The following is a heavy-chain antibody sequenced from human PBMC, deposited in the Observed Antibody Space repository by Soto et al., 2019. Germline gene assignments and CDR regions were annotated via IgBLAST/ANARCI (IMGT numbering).Heavy chain of an antibody. V-gene: IGHV3-33*01. CDR1: GFTFSSYG. D-gene: IGHD3-22*01. CDR2: IWYDGSNK. J-gene: IGHJ6*02. Sequence: QVQLVESGGGVVQPGRSLRLSCAASGFTFSSYGMHWVRQAPGKGLEWVAVIWYDGSNKYYADSVKGRFTISRDNSKNTLYLQMNSLRAEDTAVYYCATEHEVVNMDVWGQGTTVTVSS. CDR3: ATEHEVVNMDV.